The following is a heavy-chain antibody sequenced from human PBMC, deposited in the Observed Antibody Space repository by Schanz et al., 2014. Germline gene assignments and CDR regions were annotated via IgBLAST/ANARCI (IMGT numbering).Heavy chain of an antibody. V-gene: IGHV3-23*04. Sequence: EVQLVESGGGLVKPGESLRLSCAASGFTFSDYYMAWIRQAPGKGLEWVSALTGSGTTTYYADSVKGRFIISRDNSKNTLFLQMSSLRAEDTAVYYCARDGDFDYWGQGTLVTVSS. CDR2: LTGSGTTT. CDR3: ARDGDFDY. J-gene: IGHJ4*02. CDR1: GFTFSDYY.